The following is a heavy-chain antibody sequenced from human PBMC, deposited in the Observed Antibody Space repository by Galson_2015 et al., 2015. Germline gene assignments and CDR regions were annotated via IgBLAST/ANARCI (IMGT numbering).Heavy chain of an antibody. CDR3: TTDAGGIAAAGTI. CDR1: GFPFSNAW. D-gene: IGHD6-13*01. Sequence: LRLSCAASGFPFSNAWMSWVRQAPGPGLEWVGRIKSKTDGGTTDYAAPVKGRFTISRDDSKNTLYLQMNSLKTEDTAVYYCTTDAGGIAAAGTIWGQGTLVTVSS. V-gene: IGHV3-15*01. J-gene: IGHJ4*02. CDR2: IKSKTDGGTT.